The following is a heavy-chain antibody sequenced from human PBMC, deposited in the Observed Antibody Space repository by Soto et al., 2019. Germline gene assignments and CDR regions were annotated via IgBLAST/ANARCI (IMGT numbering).Heavy chain of an antibody. V-gene: IGHV3-30*18. J-gene: IGHJ6*02. CDR3: AKVTGYCSSSSCRRDYYHYYGMDV. D-gene: IGHD2-2*01. CDR1: GFTFSNYG. CDR2: ISYDGSDK. Sequence: GGSLRLSCAASGFTFSNYGMPWVRQAPGKGLEWVAVISYDGSDKYYADSVKGRFSISRDNSKNALYLQMNSLRAEDTAVYYCAKVTGYCSSSSCRRDYYHYYGMDVWGPGTTVTVSS.